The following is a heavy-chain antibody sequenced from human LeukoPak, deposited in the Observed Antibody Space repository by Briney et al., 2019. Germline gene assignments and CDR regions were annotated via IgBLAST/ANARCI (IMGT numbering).Heavy chain of an antibody. V-gene: IGHV4-38-2*02. J-gene: IGHJ4*02. CDR3: ARGALGGVRGVINRSFDY. D-gene: IGHD3-10*01. CDR1: GYSISSGYY. Sequence: SETLSLTCTVSGYSISSGYYWGWIRQPPGKGLEWIGSIYHSGSTYYNPSLKSRVTISVDTSKNQFSLKLSSVTAADTAVYYCARGALGGVRGVINRSFDYWGQGTLVTVSS. CDR2: IYHSGST.